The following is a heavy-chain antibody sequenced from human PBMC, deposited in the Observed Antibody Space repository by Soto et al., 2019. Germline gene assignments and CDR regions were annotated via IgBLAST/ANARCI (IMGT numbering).Heavy chain of an antibody. D-gene: IGHD2-8*01. J-gene: IGHJ3*01. V-gene: IGHV3-49*03. CDR2: IRSKAYDEEP. CDR1: GFTFDDYG. CDR3: AKDLIARNGIWEPPDL. Sequence: GGSLRLSCTASGFTFDDYGLSWFRQAPGKGLEWVGFIRSKAYDEEPQYAASVQGRLIISRGDSKSIAYLQMNSLKTEDTAVYYCAKDLIARNGIWEPPDLWGQGTEVTVSS.